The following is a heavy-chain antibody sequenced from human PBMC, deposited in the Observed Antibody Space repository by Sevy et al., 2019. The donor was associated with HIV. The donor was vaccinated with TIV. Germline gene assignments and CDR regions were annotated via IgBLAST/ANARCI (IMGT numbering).Heavy chain of an antibody. D-gene: IGHD3-10*01. CDR3: AKYNGSGAVFYYYYMDV. CDR2: IGGSGGHS. CDR1: GFAFSIYS. Sequence: GGSLRLSCVASGFAFSIYSMSWVRQAPGKGLEWVSAIGGSGGHSYHADSVRGRFTISRDNSKNTLYLQMNSLRVEDTARYYCAKYNGSGAVFYYYYMDVWGKGTAVTVSS. V-gene: IGHV3-23*01. J-gene: IGHJ6*03.